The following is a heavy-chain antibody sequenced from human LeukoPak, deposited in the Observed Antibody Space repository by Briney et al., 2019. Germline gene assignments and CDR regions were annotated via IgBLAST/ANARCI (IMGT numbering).Heavy chain of an antibody. V-gene: IGHV3-7*03. J-gene: IGHJ4*02. Sequence: GGSLRLSCAASGFTFSHSWMTWVRQAPGKGLEWVANIYPDGSYMYCVESVRGRFIISRDNAKNSLYLQTSSLRAEDTAIYYCARDPAYGAIDYWGQGALVTVSS. D-gene: IGHD2-21*01. CDR1: GFTFSHSW. CDR3: ARDPAYGAIDY. CDR2: IYPDGSYM.